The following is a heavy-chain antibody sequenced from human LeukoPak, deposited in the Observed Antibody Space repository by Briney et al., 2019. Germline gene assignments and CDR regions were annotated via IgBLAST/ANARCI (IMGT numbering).Heavy chain of an antibody. CDR3: ARDSIVGATGFDY. CDR2: IWYDGSNK. D-gene: IGHD1-26*01. CDR1: GFTFSSYG. J-gene: IGHJ4*02. V-gene: IGHV3-33*01. Sequence: GGSLRLSCAASGFTFSSYGMHWVRQAPGKGLEWVAVIWYDGSNKYYADSVKGRFTISRDNSKNTLYLQMNSLRAEDTAVYYCARDSIVGATGFDYWGPGTLVTVSS.